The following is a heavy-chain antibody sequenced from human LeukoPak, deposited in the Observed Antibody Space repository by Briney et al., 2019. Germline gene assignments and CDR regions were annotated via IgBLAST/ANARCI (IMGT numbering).Heavy chain of an antibody. Sequence: SETLSLTCTVSGGSISSYYWSWIRQPPGKGLEWIGYIYYSGSTYYNPSLKSRVTISVDTSKNQFSLRLSSVTAADTAVYYCARYGDYVSYWGQGTLVTVSS. V-gene: IGHV4-30-4*01. J-gene: IGHJ4*02. CDR2: IYYSGST. D-gene: IGHD4-17*01. CDR1: GGSISSYY. CDR3: ARYGDYVSY.